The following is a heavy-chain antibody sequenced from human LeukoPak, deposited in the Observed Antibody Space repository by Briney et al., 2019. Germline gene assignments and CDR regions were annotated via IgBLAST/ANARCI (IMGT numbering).Heavy chain of an antibody. CDR1: GGSISSYY. D-gene: IGHD6-13*01. CDR2: IYYSGST. Sequence: SETLSLTCTASGGSISSYYWSWIRQPPGKGLEWIGYIYYSGSTNYNPSLKSRVTISVDTSKNQFSLKLSSVTAADTAVYYCARRRGSSSYNWFDPWGQGTLVTVSS. CDR3: ARRRGSSSYNWFDP. V-gene: IGHV4-59*08. J-gene: IGHJ5*02.